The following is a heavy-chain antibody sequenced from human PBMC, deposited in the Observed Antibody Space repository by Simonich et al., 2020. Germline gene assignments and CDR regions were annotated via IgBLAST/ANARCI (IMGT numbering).Heavy chain of an antibody. CDR2: ISYDESNK. D-gene: IGHD2-21*02. V-gene: IGHV3-30*07. J-gene: IGHJ4*02. Sequence: QVQLVESGGGVVQPGRSLRLSCAASGFTFSSYAMHWVRQAPGKGLEWGAVISYDESNKNYADPVKGRFTISRDNSKNTLYLQMNSLRAEDTAVYYCARDGERYCGGDCYSYFDYWGQGTLVTVSS. CDR1: GFTFSSYA. CDR3: ARDGERYCGGDCYSYFDY.